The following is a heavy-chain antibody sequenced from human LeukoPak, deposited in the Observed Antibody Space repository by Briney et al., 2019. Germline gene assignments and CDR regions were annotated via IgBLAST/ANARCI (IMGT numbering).Heavy chain of an antibody. CDR2: IYYSGST. J-gene: IGHJ4*02. CDR3: ARYIAADYAPPDY. V-gene: IGHV4-39*01. D-gene: IGHD6-13*01. CDR1: GGSISSSSYY. Sequence: SETLSLTCTVSGGSISSSSYYWGWIRQPPGKGLEWIGSIYYSGSTYYNPSLKSRVTISVDTSKNQFSLKLSSVTAADTAVYYCARYIAADYAPPDYWGQGTLVTVSS.